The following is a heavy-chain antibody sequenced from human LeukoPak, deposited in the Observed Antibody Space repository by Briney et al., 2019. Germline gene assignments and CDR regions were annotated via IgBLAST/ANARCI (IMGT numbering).Heavy chain of an antibody. CDR3: ARGQKARLWFGELLYGMDV. J-gene: IGHJ6*02. CDR2: ISAYNGNT. Sequence: GASVKVSCKASGYTFTGYGISWVRQAPGQGLEWMGWISAYNGNTNYAQKLQGRVTMTTDTSTSTAYMELRSLRSDDTAVYYCARGQKARLWFGELLYGMDVWGQGTTVTVSS. V-gene: IGHV1-18*01. CDR1: GYTFTGYG. D-gene: IGHD3-10*01.